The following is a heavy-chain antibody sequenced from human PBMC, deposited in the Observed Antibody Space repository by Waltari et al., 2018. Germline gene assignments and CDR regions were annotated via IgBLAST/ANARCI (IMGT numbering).Heavy chain of an antibody. Sequence: QLQLQESGPGLVEPSGTLSLSCAVSGDSVSNTYWWSWVRQSPQKGLEWIGQVHGSGRSNYSPSLANRVTVSLDTSKNAFSLKVTSATAADTAVYYCARDRGRGLYLDTWGPGTLVTVSP. CDR3: ARDRGRGLYLDT. CDR2: VHGSGRS. V-gene: IGHV4-4*02. J-gene: IGHJ5*02. D-gene: IGHD2-15*01. CDR1: GDSVSNTYW.